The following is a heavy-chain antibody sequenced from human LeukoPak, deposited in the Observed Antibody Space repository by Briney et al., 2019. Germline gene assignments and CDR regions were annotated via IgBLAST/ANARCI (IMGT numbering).Heavy chain of an antibody. Sequence: SETLSLTCAVYGGSFSGYYWSWIRQPPGKGLEWIGEINHSGSTNYNPSLKSRVTISVDTSKNQFSLKLSSVTAADTAVYYCARLIVPRDAFDIWGQGTMVTVSS. J-gene: IGHJ3*02. CDR3: ARLIVPRDAFDI. D-gene: IGHD3-16*02. CDR1: GGSFSGYY. V-gene: IGHV4-34*01. CDR2: INHSGST.